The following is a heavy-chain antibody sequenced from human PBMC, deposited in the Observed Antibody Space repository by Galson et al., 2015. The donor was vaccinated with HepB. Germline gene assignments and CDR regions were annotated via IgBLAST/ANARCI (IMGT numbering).Heavy chain of an antibody. CDR1: GYSFVNYG. J-gene: IGHJ4*02. Sequence: SVKVSCKASGYSFVNYGISWVRQAPGQGLEWMGWISTYNGNTNYAQNLQGRVSMSTDTGTSTASMEVRSLTFDDTAVYYCTRGGHFGALSSFDYWCQGTLVTVSS. D-gene: IGHD3-16*02. CDR2: ISTYNGNT. V-gene: IGHV1-18*01. CDR3: TRGGHFGALSSFDY.